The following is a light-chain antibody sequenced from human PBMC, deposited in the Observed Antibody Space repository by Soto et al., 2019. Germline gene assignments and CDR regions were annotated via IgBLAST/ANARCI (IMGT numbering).Light chain of an antibody. J-gene: IGKJ3*01. CDR3: QQYHTTPFT. CDR2: WAS. V-gene: IGKV4-1*01. Sequence: LEMTQSPDSRGMSLGERATINCKSSQNILYKSKNKNYLAWYQQKPGQPPKLLIYWASTRESGVPDRFSGSGSGTDFTLTINGLQAEDVAVYFCQQYHTTPFTFGPGTKVDIK. CDR1: QNILYKSKNKNY.